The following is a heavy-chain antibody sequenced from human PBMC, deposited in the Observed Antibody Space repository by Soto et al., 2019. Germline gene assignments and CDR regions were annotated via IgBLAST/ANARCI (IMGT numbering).Heavy chain of an antibody. D-gene: IGHD4-17*01. Sequence: PGESLKISCKGSGYSFTSYWISWVRQMPGKGLEWMGGIDPSDSYTKYSPSFQGHVTMSADKSISTAYLQWSSLKASDTAMYYCARLRYDYGDYLWFDPWGQGTLVTVSS. CDR3: ARLRYDYGDYLWFDP. J-gene: IGHJ5*02. CDR2: IDPSDSYT. CDR1: GYSFTSYW. V-gene: IGHV5-10-1*01.